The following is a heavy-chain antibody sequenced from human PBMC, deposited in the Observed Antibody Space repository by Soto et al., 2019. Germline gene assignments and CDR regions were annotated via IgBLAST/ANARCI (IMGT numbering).Heavy chain of an antibody. CDR3: ARGRGAAADYFDF. V-gene: IGHV3-11*05. CDR1: GFTFSDYY. CDR2: ISSSTSHT. J-gene: IGHJ4*02. Sequence: QVQLVESGGGLVKPGGSLRLSCAVSGFTFSDYYMTWIRQAPGKGLEWVSYISSSTSHTNYADSVKGRFTISRDNAKNSLFLQMNRLRDEDTAVYYCARGRGAAADYFDFWGQGTLVTVSS. D-gene: IGHD6-13*01.